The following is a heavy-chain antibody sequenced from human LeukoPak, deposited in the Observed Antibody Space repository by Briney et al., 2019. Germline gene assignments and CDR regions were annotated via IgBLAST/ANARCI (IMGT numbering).Heavy chain of an antibody. CDR1: GYTFTNYA. D-gene: IGHD4-17*01. CDR2: ISAYNGNT. CDR3: ARDDYGDYGDAFDI. Sequence: ASVKVSCKASGYTFTNYAVSWVRQAPGQGLENMGYISAYNGNTNYAQNPQGRVTMTTDTSTTTVYMELRSLRFDDTAVYYCARDDYGDYGDAFDIWGQGTMVTVSS. J-gene: IGHJ3*02. V-gene: IGHV1-18*01.